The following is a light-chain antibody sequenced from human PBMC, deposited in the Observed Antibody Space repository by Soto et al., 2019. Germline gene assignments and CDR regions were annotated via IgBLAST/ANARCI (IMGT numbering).Light chain of an antibody. Sequence: DIVMTQSPDSLAVSLGERATINCKSSQSVLYSSNNKNYLAWYQQKPGQPPKRLIYWASTRESGVPDRFSGSGSGTDFTLTISSLQAEDVAVYYCQQYYSTPLTFGPGTKVYIK. J-gene: IGKJ3*01. CDR3: QQYYSTPLT. CDR2: WAS. CDR1: QSVLYSSNNKNY. V-gene: IGKV4-1*01.